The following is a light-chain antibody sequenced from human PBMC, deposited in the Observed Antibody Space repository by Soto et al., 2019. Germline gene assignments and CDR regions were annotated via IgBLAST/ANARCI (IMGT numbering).Light chain of an antibody. V-gene: IGKV3-11*01. J-gene: IGKJ4*01. CDR3: QQRTNWPPT. CDR2: SAS. Sequence: EIVLTQSPATLSLSPGERATLSCRASQRVRNDLVWYHQKPGQAPRVLIYSASNRATGIPARFSGSGSGTVFTLTISSLEPEDFAVYYCQQRTNWPPTFGGGTKVEMK. CDR1: QRVRND.